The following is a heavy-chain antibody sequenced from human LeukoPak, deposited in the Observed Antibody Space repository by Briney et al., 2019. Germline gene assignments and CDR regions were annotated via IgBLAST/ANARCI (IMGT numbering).Heavy chain of an antibody. V-gene: IGHV3-7*01. J-gene: IGHJ4*02. Sequence: GGSLRLSREASGFIFSSYWMSWVRQAPGKGLEWVASIKEDGSEKNYVNSVKGRFTISRENAKNALYLQMNSLRVEDTAVYYCARDHAYFYDSSGYYSHWGPGTLVSVSS. CDR3: ARDHAYFYDSSGYYSH. CDR1: GFIFSSYW. CDR2: IKEDGSEK. D-gene: IGHD3-22*01.